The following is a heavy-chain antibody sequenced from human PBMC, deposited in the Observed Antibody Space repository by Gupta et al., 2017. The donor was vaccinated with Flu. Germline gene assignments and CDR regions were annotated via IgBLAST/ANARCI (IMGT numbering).Heavy chain of an antibody. CDR3: ARVGLGCSGGSCYSFPDY. V-gene: IGHV3-11*01. J-gene: IGHJ4*02. D-gene: IGHD2-15*01. Sequence: QVQLVESGGGLVKPGGSLSLSCAASGFTFSHYYMRWIRQAPGQGLAWVSYISSSGSTIYYADSVKGRFTISRDNAKNSLYLQRNSLRAEDTAVYYCARVGLGCSGGSCYSFPDYWGQGTLVTVSS. CDR2: ISSSGSTI. CDR1: GFTFSHYY.